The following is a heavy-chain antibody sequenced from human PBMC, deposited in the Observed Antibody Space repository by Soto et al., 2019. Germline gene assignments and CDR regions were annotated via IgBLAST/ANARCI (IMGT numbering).Heavy chain of an antibody. CDR2: INSDGSST. Sequence: GGSLRLSCAASGFTFSSYWMHWVRQAPGKGLVWVSRINSDGSSTSYADSVKGRFTISRDNAKNTLYLQMNSLRAEDTAVYYCARVEHYGDLDYWGQGTLVTVSS. J-gene: IGHJ4*02. V-gene: IGHV3-74*01. CDR3: ARVEHYGDLDY. CDR1: GFTFSSYW. D-gene: IGHD4-17*01.